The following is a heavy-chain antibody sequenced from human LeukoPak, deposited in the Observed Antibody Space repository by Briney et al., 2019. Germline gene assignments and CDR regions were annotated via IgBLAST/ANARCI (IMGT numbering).Heavy chain of an antibody. CDR2: MNPNSGNT. Sequence: SVKVSCKASGYTFTSYDINWVRQATGQGLEWMGWMNPNSGNTGYAQKFQGRVTMTRNTSISTAYMELSSLRSEDTAVYYCARGSVVGATIYYYYGMDVWGQGTTVTVSS. V-gene: IGHV1-8*01. CDR1: GYTFTSYD. J-gene: IGHJ6*02. D-gene: IGHD1-26*01. CDR3: ARGSVVGATIYYYYGMDV.